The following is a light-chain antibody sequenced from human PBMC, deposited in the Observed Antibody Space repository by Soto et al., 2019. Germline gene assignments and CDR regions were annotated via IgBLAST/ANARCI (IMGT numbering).Light chain of an antibody. V-gene: IGLV2-23*02. Sequence: QSVLTQPASVSGSPGQSITISCTGTSSDVGSHNLVSWYQQHPGQAPKLMIYEVSKRPLGVSARFSASKSGNTASLTISGLQDEDEAYYYCCSYGGSSAVFGGGTQLTVL. J-gene: IGLJ7*01. CDR2: EVS. CDR1: SSDVGSHNL. CDR3: CSYGGSSAV.